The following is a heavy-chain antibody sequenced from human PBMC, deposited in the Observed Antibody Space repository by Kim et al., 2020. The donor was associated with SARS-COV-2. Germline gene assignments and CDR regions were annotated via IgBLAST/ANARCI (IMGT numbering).Heavy chain of an antibody. CDR1: GFTFSRYA. Sequence: GGSLRLSCAASGFTFSRYAMHWVRQAPGKGLECVAVISYNGTNKYYADSVKGRFTTSRDNSKSTLFLQMNSLRAEDTAVYYCARDQYYGSGSYYPLYYFHGMDVWGQGTTVTVSS. CDR2: ISYNGTNK. D-gene: IGHD3-10*01. V-gene: IGHV3-30-3*01. CDR3: ARDQYYGSGSYYPLYYFHGMDV. J-gene: IGHJ6*02.